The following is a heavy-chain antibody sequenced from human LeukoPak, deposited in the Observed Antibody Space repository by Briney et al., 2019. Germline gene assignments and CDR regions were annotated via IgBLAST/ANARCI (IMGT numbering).Heavy chain of an antibody. CDR1: GFTFSSHA. CDR3: ARDPGVVAFHYFDS. V-gene: IGHV3-23*01. CDR2: IGGLGSST. J-gene: IGHJ4*02. D-gene: IGHD3-3*01. Sequence: GGSLRLSCAASGFTFSSHAMAWVRQAPGKGLEWVSAIGGLGSSTYYGNSVKGRFTISRDNSKNTVYLQMDSLRVKDTAVYYCARDPGVVAFHYFDSWGQGTLITVSS.